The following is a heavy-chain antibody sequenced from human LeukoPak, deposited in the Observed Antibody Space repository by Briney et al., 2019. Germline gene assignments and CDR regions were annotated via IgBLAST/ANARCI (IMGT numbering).Heavy chain of an antibody. D-gene: IGHD1-26*01. CDR1: GFTFYDYA. J-gene: IGHJ4*02. Sequence: GGSLRLSCAASGFTFYDYAMHWVRHAPGKGLEWGSGISWNSGSIGYAGSLKGRFTISRDNAKNSLYLQMNSLRAEDTAFYYCAKDMAASRSYYLDYWGQGTLVTVSS. CDR2: ISWNSGSI. CDR3: AKDMAASRSYYLDY. V-gene: IGHV3-9*01.